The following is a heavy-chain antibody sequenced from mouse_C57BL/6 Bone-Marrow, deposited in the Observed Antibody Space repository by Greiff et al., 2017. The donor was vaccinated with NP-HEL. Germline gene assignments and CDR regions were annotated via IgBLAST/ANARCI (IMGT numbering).Heavy chain of an antibody. CDR3: AREDYYGKADY. CDR2: IYPRSGNT. V-gene: IGHV1-81*01. D-gene: IGHD1-1*01. Sequence: QVQLKQSGAELARPGASVKLSCKASGYTFTSYGISWVKQRTGQGLEWIGEIYPRSGNTYYNEKFKGKATLTADKSSSTAYMELRSLTSEDSAVYFCAREDYYGKADYWGQGTTLTVSS. CDR1: GYTFTSYG. J-gene: IGHJ2*01.